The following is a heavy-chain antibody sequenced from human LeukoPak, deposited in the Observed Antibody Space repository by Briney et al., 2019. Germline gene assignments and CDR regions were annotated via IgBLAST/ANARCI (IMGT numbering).Heavy chain of an antibody. J-gene: IGHJ3*02. CDR3: ARGLPAARRGAFDI. D-gene: IGHD2-2*01. V-gene: IGHV4-34*01. CDR1: GGSFSGYY. CDR2: INHSGST. Sequence: SETLSLACAVYGGSFSGYYWSWIRQPPGKGLEWIGEINHSGSTNYNPSLKSRVTISVDTSKNQFSLKLSSVTAADTAVYYCARGLPAARRGAFDIWGQGTMVTVSS.